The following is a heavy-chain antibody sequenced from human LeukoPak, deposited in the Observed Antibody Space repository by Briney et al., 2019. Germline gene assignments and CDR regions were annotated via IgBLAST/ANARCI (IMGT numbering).Heavy chain of an antibody. D-gene: IGHD7-27*01. Sequence: GGPLRLSSAASGFTLSTYGMHWVRQAPGKGLEWVAVIWYDGSNKYYADSVKGRFTISRDNSKNTLYLQMNSLRAEDTAVYYCAKDRRNWGSRVDYWGQGTLVTVSS. CDR2: IWYDGSNK. CDR3: AKDRRNWGSRVDY. CDR1: GFTLSTYG. J-gene: IGHJ4*02. V-gene: IGHV3-33*06.